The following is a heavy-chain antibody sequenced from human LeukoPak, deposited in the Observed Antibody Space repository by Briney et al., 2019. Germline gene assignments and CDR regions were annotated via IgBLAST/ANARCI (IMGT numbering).Heavy chain of an antibody. Sequence: GSLRLSCAASGFTFSDYYMSWIRQPPGKGLEWIAEISHSGTTLYNPSLKSRVTISVDKSKNQFSLHLNSVTAADTAVYYCARDSANGDSWFFDSWGQGTLVTVSS. CDR1: GFTFSDYY. J-gene: IGHJ4*02. V-gene: IGHV4-34*01. D-gene: IGHD5-24*01. CDR2: ISHSGTT. CDR3: ARDSANGDSWFFDS.